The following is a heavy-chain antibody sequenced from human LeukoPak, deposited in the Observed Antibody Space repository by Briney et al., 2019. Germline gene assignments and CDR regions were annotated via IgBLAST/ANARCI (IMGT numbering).Heavy chain of an antibody. J-gene: IGHJ4*02. D-gene: IGHD3-3*01. Sequence: GGSLRLSCAASGFTFSSYSMNWVRQAPGKGLEWVSSISSSSSYIYYADSVKGRFTISRDNSKNTMYLQMNSLRAEDTAVYYCAKDREDFGVVIPFDYWGQGTLVTVSS. CDR3: AKDREDFGVVIPFDY. CDR2: ISSSSSYI. V-gene: IGHV3-21*04. CDR1: GFTFSSYS.